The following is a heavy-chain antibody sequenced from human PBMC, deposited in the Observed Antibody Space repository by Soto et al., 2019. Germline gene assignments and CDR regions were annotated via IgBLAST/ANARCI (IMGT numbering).Heavy chain of an antibody. V-gene: IGHV4-39*01. D-gene: IGHD6-13*01. CDR1: GGSFSSSIDY. CDR2: ISYSGST. Sequence: SETLSLTCTVSGGSFSSSIDYWGWVRQPPGKGLEWIGSISYSGSTYYKSSLNSRVTISVDTSKNQFSLNLNSVTAADTAVYYCVRHDTGMGAAGTYRYFDDWSQGTLVTVSS. CDR3: VRHDTGMGAAGTYRYFDD. J-gene: IGHJ4*02.